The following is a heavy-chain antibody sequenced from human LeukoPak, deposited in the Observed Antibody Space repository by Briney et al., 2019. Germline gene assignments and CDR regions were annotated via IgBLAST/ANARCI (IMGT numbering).Heavy chain of an antibody. J-gene: IGHJ4*02. CDR2: ISAYNGNT. V-gene: IGHV1-18*01. CDR1: GYTFTSYG. D-gene: IGHD3-10*01. Sequence: ASVKVSCKASGYTFTSYGISWVRQAPGQGLEWMGWISAYNGNTNYAQKLQGRVTMTTDTSTSTAYMELRSLRSDDTAVYYCAREVSELLWFGELLYFDYWGQGTLVTVSS. CDR3: AREVSELLWFGELLYFDY.